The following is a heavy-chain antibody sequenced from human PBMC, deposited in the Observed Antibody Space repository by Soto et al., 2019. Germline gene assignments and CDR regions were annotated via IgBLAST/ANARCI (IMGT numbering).Heavy chain of an antibody. CDR1: GGSISSGYY. Sequence: SETLSLTCAVSGGSISSGYYWGWIRQPPGKGLEWIGSIYHSGSTYYNPSLKSRVTISVDTSKNQFSLKLSSVTAADTAVYHCARIDYYDSSGYYRGDFDHWGQGPMVTVSS. V-gene: IGHV4-38-2*01. CDR2: IYHSGST. CDR3: ARIDYYDSSGYYRGDFDH. J-gene: IGHJ4*02. D-gene: IGHD3-22*01.